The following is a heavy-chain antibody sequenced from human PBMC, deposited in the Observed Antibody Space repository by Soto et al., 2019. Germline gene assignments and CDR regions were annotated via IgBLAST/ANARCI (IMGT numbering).Heavy chain of an antibody. CDR1: GASISSGDSD. Sequence: SETLSLTCAVSGASISSGDSDWSWIRQRPGKGLGWIGYIFHTGSTYYNPSLKSRVTISLDSSKNQFSLKLTSATAADTAVYFCAREPYCTSATCFIHFDSWGQGSLVTVSS. D-gene: IGHD2-2*01. CDR2: IFHTGST. J-gene: IGHJ4*02. CDR3: AREPYCTSATCFIHFDS. V-gene: IGHV4-31*11.